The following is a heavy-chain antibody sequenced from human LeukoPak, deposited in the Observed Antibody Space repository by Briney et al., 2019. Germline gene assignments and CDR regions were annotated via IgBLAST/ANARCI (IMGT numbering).Heavy chain of an antibody. CDR1: GYTFTSYD. Sequence: ASVKVSCKASGYTFTSYDINWVRQAPGQGLEWMGWISAYNGNTNYAQKLQGRVTTTTDTSTSTAYMELRSLRSDDTAVYYCARGRSSGWYDYYYYGMDVWGQGTTVTVSS. J-gene: IGHJ6*02. CDR2: ISAYNGNT. CDR3: ARGRSSGWYDYYYYGMDV. D-gene: IGHD6-19*01. V-gene: IGHV1-18*01.